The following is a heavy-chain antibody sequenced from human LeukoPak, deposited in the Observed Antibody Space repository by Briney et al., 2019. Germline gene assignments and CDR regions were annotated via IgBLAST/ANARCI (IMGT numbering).Heavy chain of an antibody. V-gene: IGHV4-39*07. CDR1: GDSISSSYF. J-gene: IGHJ4*02. Sequence: SETLSLTCTVSGDSISSSYFWGWIRQPPGKGLEWIGSIHYIGSTYYNPSLRSRVTMSLDTSKNQFSLKLTSVTAADTAVYYCARARRYYDILTGYYNWGYFDYWGQGTLVTVSS. CDR3: ARARRYYDILTGYYNWGYFDY. CDR2: IHYIGST. D-gene: IGHD3-9*01.